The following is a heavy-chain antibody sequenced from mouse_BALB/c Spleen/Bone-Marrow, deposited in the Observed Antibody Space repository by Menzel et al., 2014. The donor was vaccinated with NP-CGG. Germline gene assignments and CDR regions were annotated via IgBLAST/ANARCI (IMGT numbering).Heavy chain of an antibody. V-gene: IGHV1-69*01. Sequence: QVHVKQSGAELVMPGASVKMSCKASGYTFTDYWMHWVKQRPGQGLEWIGAIDTSGSYTSYNQKFKGKATLTVDESSSTAYMQLSSLTSEDSAVYYCARGTGWYFDVWGAGTTVTVSS. J-gene: IGHJ1*01. CDR2: IDTSGSYT. CDR1: GYTFTDYW. D-gene: IGHD4-1*01. CDR3: ARGTGWYFDV.